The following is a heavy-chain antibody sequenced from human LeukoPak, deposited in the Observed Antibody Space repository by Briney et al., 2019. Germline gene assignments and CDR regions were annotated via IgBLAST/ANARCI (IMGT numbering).Heavy chain of an antibody. V-gene: IGHV1-2*02. D-gene: IGHD5-24*01. J-gene: IGHJ4*02. CDR3: VSRDGYNFDY. Sequence: GASVKVSCKASGYTFTAYYIHWVRQAPGRGLEWMGWINPNRGGTKYAQKFQGRVTMTRDTSISTAYMDLSRLRSDDTAVYYCVSRDGYNFDYWGQGNLVTVSS. CDR2: INPNRGGT. CDR1: GYTFTAYY.